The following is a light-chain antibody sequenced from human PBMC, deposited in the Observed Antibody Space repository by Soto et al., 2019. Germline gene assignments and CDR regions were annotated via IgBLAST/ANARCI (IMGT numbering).Light chain of an antibody. CDR3: QQYCGSPRA. CDR1: QSLGSSY. Sequence: EIVLTQSPGTLSLSPGERATLSCRASQSLGSSYLAWYQQKPGQAPRLLIYGVSSRATGIPDRFSGSGSGTVFTITINRLEPEDFAMYYCQQYCGSPRAFGQGTEVEIK. V-gene: IGKV3-20*01. J-gene: IGKJ1*01. CDR2: GVS.